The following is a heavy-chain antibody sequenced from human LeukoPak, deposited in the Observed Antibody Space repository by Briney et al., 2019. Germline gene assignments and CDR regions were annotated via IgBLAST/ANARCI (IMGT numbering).Heavy chain of an antibody. D-gene: IGHD6-19*01. CDR2: ISGSGGST. J-gene: IGHJ4*02. Sequence: GGSLRLSCAASGFTFSSYAMSWVRQAPGKGLEWVSAISGSGGSTYYADSVKGRFTISRDSSKNTLYLQMNSLRAEDTAVYYCAKGLEQWLAYCTADYWGQGTLVTVSS. CDR3: AKGLEQWLAYCTADY. CDR1: GFTFSSYA. V-gene: IGHV3-23*01.